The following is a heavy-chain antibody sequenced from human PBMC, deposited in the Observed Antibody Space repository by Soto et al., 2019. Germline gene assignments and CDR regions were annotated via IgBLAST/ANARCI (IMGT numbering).Heavy chain of an antibody. CDR2: ISGSSSTT. CDR1: GFTFSSYA. CDR3: AKGLSPSYYDILTGPDY. J-gene: IGHJ4*02. V-gene: IGHV3-23*01. Sequence: GGSLRLSCAASGFTFSSYAMNWVRQAPGKGLEWVSVISGSSSTTFYADSVKGRFSISRDNSKKEVYLQMNSLRAEDTALYSCAKGLSPSYYDILTGPDYWGQGTQVTVSS. D-gene: IGHD3-9*01.